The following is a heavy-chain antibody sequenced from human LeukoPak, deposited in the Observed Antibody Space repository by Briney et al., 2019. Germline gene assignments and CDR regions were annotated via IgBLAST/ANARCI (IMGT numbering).Heavy chain of an antibody. D-gene: IGHD3-22*01. CDR1: GGSISSYY. J-gene: IGHJ3*02. V-gene: IGHV4-59*01. CDR2: IYYSRST. CDR3: ARDFGYYDTSGYSNDAFDI. Sequence: SETLSLTCTVSGGSISSYYWSWIRQPPGKGLEWIGYIYYSRSTNYNPSLKSRVTISVDTSKNQFSLKLSSVTAADTAVYYCARDFGYYDTSGYSNDAFDIWGQGTMVTVSS.